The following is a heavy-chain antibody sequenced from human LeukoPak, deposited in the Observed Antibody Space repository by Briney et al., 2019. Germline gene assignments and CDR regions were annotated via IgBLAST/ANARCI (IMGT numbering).Heavy chain of an antibody. Sequence: KPGGSLRLSCAGSEFTFSDHYMSWIRQAPGKGLEWVSYISSSGSTIYYADSVKGRFTISRDNAKNALYLQMNSLRAEDTAVYYCAREEVTARAFDIWGQGTMVTVSS. CDR3: AREEVTARAFDI. CDR1: EFTFSDHY. D-gene: IGHD2-21*02. CDR2: ISSSGSTI. V-gene: IGHV3-11*01. J-gene: IGHJ3*02.